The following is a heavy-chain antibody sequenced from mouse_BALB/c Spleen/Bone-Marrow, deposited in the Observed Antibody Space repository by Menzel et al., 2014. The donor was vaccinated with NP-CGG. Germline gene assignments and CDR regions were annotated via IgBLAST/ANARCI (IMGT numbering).Heavy chain of an antibody. V-gene: IGHV1-12*01. Sequence: QVQLQQSGAEPVKPGASVKMSCKASGYIFISYNMHWVKQTPGQGLEWIGTIYPGNGDTSYNQKFKGKASLTADKSSSTAYMQLSSLTSEDSAVYYCARSNWDGGNYFDYWGQGTTLTVSS. CDR2: IYPGNGDT. J-gene: IGHJ2*01. D-gene: IGHD4-1*01. CDR3: ARSNWDGGNYFDY. CDR1: GYIFISYN.